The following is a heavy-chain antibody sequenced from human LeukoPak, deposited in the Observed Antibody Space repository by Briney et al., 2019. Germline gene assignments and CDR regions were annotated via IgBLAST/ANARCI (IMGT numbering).Heavy chain of an antibody. J-gene: IGHJ4*02. CDR1: GFTFDAYG. V-gene: IGHV3-20*04. CDR3: ARVGVAIAVAGRFDY. Sequence: GGSLRLSCASSGFTFDAYGMSWVRQAPGTGMEWVSSMNWNGGSTGYADSVKGRFTISRDNAKNSLYLQMNSLRAEDTALYYCARVGVAIAVAGRFDYWGQGTLVTVSS. CDR2: MNWNGGST. D-gene: IGHD6-19*01.